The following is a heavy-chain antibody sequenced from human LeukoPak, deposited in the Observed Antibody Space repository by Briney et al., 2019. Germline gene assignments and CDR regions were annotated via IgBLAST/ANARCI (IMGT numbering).Heavy chain of an antibody. D-gene: IGHD1-7*01. CDR1: GGSFSDYY. V-gene: IGHV4-34*01. Sequence: PSETLSLTCSVYGGSFSDYYWNWIRQAPGKGLEWIGEINHLGTTKYNPSLKSRVSLSIDTSKNYFSLKLSSVTAADTAVYYCAMFTVAGTAVSDSWGQGTLVTVSS. CDR2: INHLGTT. J-gene: IGHJ4*02. CDR3: AMFTVAGTAVSDS.